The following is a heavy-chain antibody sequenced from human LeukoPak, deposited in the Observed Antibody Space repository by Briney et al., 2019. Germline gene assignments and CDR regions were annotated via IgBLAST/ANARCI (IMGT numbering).Heavy chain of an antibody. CDR3: ARDRGRRYYDILTGSDAFDI. Sequence: GGSLRLSCAASGFTSDDYGMSWVRQAPGKGLEWVSGINWNGGSTGYADSVKGRFTISRDNAKNSLYLQMNSLRAEDTALYHCARDRGRRYYDILTGSDAFDIWGQGTMVTVSS. V-gene: IGHV3-20*01. CDR1: GFTSDDYG. D-gene: IGHD3-9*01. CDR2: INWNGGST. J-gene: IGHJ3*02.